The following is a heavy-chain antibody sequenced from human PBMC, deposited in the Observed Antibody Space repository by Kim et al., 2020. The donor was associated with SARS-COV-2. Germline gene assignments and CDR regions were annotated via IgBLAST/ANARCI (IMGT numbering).Heavy chain of an antibody. CDR2: ISSSGSTI. Sequence: GGSLRLSCAASGFTFSDYYMSWIRQAPGKGLEWVSYISSSGSTIYYADSVKGRFTISRDNAKNSLYLQMNSLRAEDTAVYYCARDYDSREYYYYYGMDVWGQGTTVTVSS. V-gene: IGHV3-11*01. CDR1: GFTFSDYY. D-gene: IGHD3-22*01. J-gene: IGHJ6*02. CDR3: ARDYDSREYYYYYGMDV.